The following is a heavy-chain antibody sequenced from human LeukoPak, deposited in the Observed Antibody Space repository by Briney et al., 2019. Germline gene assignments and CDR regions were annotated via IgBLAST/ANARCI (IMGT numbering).Heavy chain of an antibody. CDR2: INPNSGGT. D-gene: IGHD6-13*01. Sequence: ASVKVSCKASGYTFTGYYMHWVRQAPGQGLEWMGWINPNSGGTNYAQKFQGWVTMTRDTSISTAYMELSRLRSDDTAVYYCARAYYSSSWYYGYWGQGTLVTVSS. J-gene: IGHJ4*02. CDR1: GYTFTGYY. V-gene: IGHV1-2*04. CDR3: ARAYYSSSWYYGY.